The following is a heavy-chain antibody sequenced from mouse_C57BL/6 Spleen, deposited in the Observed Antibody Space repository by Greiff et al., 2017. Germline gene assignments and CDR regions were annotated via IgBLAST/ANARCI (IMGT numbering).Heavy chain of an antibody. V-gene: IGHV5-9-1*02. Sequence: DVQLVESGEGLVKPGGSLKLSCAASGFTFSSYAMSWVRQTPEKRLEWVAYISSGGDYIYYADTVKGRFTISRDKARNTLYLQMSSLKSEDTAMYYCTRYDGYFSYWYFDVWGTGTTVTVSS. D-gene: IGHD2-3*01. CDR3: TRYDGYFSYWYFDV. J-gene: IGHJ1*03. CDR2: ISSGGDYI. CDR1: GFTFSSYA.